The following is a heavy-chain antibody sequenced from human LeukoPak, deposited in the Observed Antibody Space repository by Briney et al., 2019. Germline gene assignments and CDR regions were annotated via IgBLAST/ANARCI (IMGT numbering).Heavy chain of an antibody. CDR1: GYTFTGYY. CDR2: INPNSGGT. Sequence: ASVKLSCKASGYTFTGYYMHWVRQAPGQGLEWMGWINPNSGGTNYAQKFKGRVTMTRDTSISTAYMELSRLRSDDTAVYYCARDHYCSSTSCYTIFDYWGQGTLVTVSS. J-gene: IGHJ4*02. CDR3: ARDHYCSSTSCYTIFDY. V-gene: IGHV1-2*02. D-gene: IGHD2-2*02.